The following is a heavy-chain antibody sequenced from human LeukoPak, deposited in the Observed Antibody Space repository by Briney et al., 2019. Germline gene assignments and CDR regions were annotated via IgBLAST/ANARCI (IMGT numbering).Heavy chain of an antibody. CDR1: GFTFSSYA. CDR2: ISYDGSNK. J-gene: IGHJ4*02. Sequence: GGSLRLTCAASGFTFSSYAMHWVRQAPGKGLEWVAVISYDGSNKYYADSVKGRFTISRDNSKNTLYLQMNSLRAEDTAVYYCARDGSVAGTRGTDYWGQGTLVTVSS. V-gene: IGHV3-30-3*01. CDR3: ARDGSVAGTRGTDY. D-gene: IGHD6-19*01.